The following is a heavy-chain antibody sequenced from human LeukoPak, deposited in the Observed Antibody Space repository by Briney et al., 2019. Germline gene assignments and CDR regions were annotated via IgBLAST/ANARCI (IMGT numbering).Heavy chain of an antibody. CDR3: ARGLDGPFDY. V-gene: IGHV1-69*04. D-gene: IGHD5-24*01. CDR2: IIPILGIA. J-gene: IGHJ4*02. Sequence: SVKVSCKASGGTFSSYAISWVRQAPGQGLEWMGRIIPILGIANYAQKFQGRVTMTRNTSISTAYMELSSLRSEDTAVYYCARGLDGPFDYWGQGTLVTVSS. CDR1: GGTFSSYA.